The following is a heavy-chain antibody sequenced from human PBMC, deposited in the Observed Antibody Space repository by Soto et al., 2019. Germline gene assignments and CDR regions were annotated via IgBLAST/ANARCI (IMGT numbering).Heavy chain of an antibody. CDR2: VHPDSGGT. J-gene: IGHJ4*02. CDR1: GYIFADHL. V-gene: IGHV1-2*02. CDR3: ARGAQGFFPVSGIYFYFDH. Sequence: ASVKVSCKTSGYIFADHLIHWVRQSPGQGLQWVGWVHPDSGGTNVAQAFQDRVTMTADTSITTAYMDLARLRPDDTAIFYCARGAQGFFPVSGIYFYFDHWGQGTPVTVSS. D-gene: IGHD3-22*01.